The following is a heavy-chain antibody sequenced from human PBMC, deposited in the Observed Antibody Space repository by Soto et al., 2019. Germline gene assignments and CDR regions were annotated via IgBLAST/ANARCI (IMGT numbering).Heavy chain of an antibody. J-gene: IGHJ3*02. CDR1: GGSISSYY. D-gene: IGHD1-26*01. V-gene: IGHV4-59*08. CDR2: IYYSGST. CDR3: SIQVFTHRSSYYDAFDI. Sequence: PSETLSLTSTVSGGSISSYYWSWIRQPPGKGLEGIWYIYYSGSTNYNPSLKSRVAISVDTSKNQFSLKLSSVTAADTAVYYCSIQVFTHRSSYYDAFDIWGQGTMVTVSS.